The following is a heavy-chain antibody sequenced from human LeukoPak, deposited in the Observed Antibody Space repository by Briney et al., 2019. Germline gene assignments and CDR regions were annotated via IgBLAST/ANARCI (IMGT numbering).Heavy chain of an antibody. J-gene: IGHJ6*03. CDR3: ARRVYSSRYYYYYYYMDV. CDR2: IYYSGST. V-gene: IGHV4-39*01. D-gene: IGHD6-13*01. CDR1: GGSISSSSYY. Sequence: SETLSLTCTVSGGSISSSSYYWGWIRQPPGKGLEWIGSIYYSGSTYYNPSLKSRVTISVDTSKNQFSLKLSSVTAADTAVYYCARRVYSSRYYYYYYYMDVWGKGTTVTVSS.